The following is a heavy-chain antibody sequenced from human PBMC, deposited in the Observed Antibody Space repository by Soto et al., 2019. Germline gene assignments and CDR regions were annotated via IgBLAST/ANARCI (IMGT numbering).Heavy chain of an antibody. J-gene: IGHJ6*02. D-gene: IGHD3-10*02. CDR2: IYHSGST. V-gene: IGHV4-4*02. Sequence: GTLSLTCAVSGGSISSSNWWSWVRQPPGKGLEWIGEIYHSGSTNYNPSLKSRVTISVDKSKNQFSLKLSSVTAADTAVYYCASVRGGYYYAMDVWGQGTTVTVSS. CDR3: ASVRGGYYYAMDV. CDR1: GGSISSSNW.